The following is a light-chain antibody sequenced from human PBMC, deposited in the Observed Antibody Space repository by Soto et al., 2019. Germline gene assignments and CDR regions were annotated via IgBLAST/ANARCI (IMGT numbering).Light chain of an antibody. V-gene: IGLV1-44*01. CDR3: AAWDDSLSGLV. CDR2: TND. J-gene: IGLJ3*02. Sequence: QSVLTQPPSTSGTPGQRVTISCSGSSSNVGINTVSWYQQVPGTAPRLLIYTNDQRPSGVPGRFSGSKSGTSASLTIGGLQSEDEADYYCAAWDDSLSGLVFGGGTKLTVL. CDR1: SSNVGINT.